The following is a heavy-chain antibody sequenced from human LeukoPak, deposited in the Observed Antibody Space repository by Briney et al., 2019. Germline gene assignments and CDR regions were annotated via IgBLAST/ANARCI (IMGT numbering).Heavy chain of an antibody. J-gene: IGHJ4*02. Sequence: GRSLRLSCAASGSTFSSYNIHWVRQAPGKGPEWVAVISHYERNEYYADSVKGRFTISRDNSKNTLYLQTNSLRAEDTAVYKCAREQNSGWYDYWGQGTLVTVSS. CDR2: ISHYERNE. CDR1: GSTFSSYN. D-gene: IGHD6-19*01. V-gene: IGHV3-30*01. CDR3: AREQNSGWYDY.